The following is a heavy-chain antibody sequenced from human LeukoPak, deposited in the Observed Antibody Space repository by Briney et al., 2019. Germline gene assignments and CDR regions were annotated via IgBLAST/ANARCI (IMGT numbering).Heavy chain of an antibody. V-gene: IGHV1-69*13. CDR1: GGTFSSYA. CDR2: IIPIFGTA. CDR3: ASSGRYCSSTSCHDY. D-gene: IGHD2-2*01. J-gene: IGHJ4*02. Sequence: SVKVSCKASGGTFSSYAISWVRQAPGQGLEWMGGIIPIFGTANYAQKFQGRVTITADESTSTAYMELSSLRSEDTAVYYCASSGRYCSSTSCHDYWGQGTLVTVSS.